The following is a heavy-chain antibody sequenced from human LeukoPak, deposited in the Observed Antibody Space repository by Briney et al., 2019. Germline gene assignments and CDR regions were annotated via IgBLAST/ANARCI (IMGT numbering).Heavy chain of an antibody. J-gene: IGHJ4*02. D-gene: IGHD2-15*01. V-gene: IGHV4-61*02. CDR1: GGSISSGSYY. CDR3: ARARAFRGYCSGGSCYYFDY. CDR2: IYTSGST. Sequence: PSQTLSLTCTVSGGSISSGSYYWSWIRQPAGKGLEWIGRIYTSGSTNYNPSLKSRVTISVDTSKNQLSLKLSSVTAADTAVYYCARARAFRGYCSGGSCYYFDYWGQGTLVTVSS.